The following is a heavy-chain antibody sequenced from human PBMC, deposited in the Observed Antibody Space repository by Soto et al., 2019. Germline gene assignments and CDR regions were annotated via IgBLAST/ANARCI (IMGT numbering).Heavy chain of an antibody. CDR3: ARVPYCSSSSCYSYFDS. J-gene: IGHJ4*02. CDR1: GFTLSSYW. D-gene: IGHD2-2*01. V-gene: IGHV3-74*01. Sequence: GGSLRLSCAASGFTLSSYWMHWARQAPGKGLVWVSRISSDGRSTNYADSVKGRFTISRDNAKNTLHLQMNSLRAEDTAVYYCARVPYCSSSSCYSYFDSWGQGTLVTVSS. CDR2: ISSDGRST.